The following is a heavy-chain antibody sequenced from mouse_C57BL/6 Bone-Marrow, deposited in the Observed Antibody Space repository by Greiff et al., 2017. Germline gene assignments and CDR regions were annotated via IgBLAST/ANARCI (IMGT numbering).Heavy chain of an antibody. CDR3: ASGSSYRIAY. V-gene: IGHV1-50*01. CDR1: GYTFTSYW. D-gene: IGHD1-1*01. Sequence: VQLQQPGAELVKPGASVKLSCKASGYTFTSYWMQWVKQRPGQGLEWIGEIDPSDSYTNYNQKFKGKATLTVDTSSSTAYMQLSSLTSEDSAVYYCASGSSYRIAYWGQGTLVTVSA. CDR2: IDPSDSYT. J-gene: IGHJ3*01.